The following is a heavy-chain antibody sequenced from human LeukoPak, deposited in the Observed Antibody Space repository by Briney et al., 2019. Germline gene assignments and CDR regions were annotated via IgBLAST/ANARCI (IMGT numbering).Heavy chain of an antibody. J-gene: IGHJ4*02. CDR2: IYYRGRT. D-gene: IGHD2-2*01. V-gene: IGHV4-59*01. CDR3: GRVLGCSTTSCYAAYIDS. Sequence: SETLSPTCTVSGGSISSYYWIWIRQPPGKGLEWIVYIYYRGRTNYNPSLKSRVTISVDTSKNQFSLKLSSVTAADTAVYYCGRVLGCSTTSCYAAYIDSWGQGTLVTVSS. CDR1: GGSISSYY.